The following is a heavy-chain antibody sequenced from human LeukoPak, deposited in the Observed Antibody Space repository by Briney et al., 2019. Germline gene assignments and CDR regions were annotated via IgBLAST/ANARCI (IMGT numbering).Heavy chain of an antibody. Sequence: GGSLRLSCAASGFTFSDYYMSWIRQAPGKGLEWLSYINIGGTNTHYADSVKGRFTISRDNAKKSLYLEMNNLRAEDTAVYYCATDGAGFHTWGQGALVTVSS. J-gene: IGHJ5*02. CDR1: GFTFSDYY. V-gene: IGHV3-11*01. CDR2: INIGGTNT. CDR3: ATDGAGFHT.